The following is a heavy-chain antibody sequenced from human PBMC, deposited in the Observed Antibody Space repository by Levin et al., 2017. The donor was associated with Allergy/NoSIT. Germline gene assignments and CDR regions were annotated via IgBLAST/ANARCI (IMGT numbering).Heavy chain of an antibody. Sequence: GGSLRLSCAASGFSFSSYWMHWVRQAPGTGLLWVSCIQPDGSSTFYADSVKGRFTVSRDNAKNTLYLQMNSLRVEDTAVYYCARGTVNGATFFDHWGQGTLVTVS. J-gene: IGHJ4*02. V-gene: IGHV3-74*01. CDR2: IQPDGSST. CDR3: ARGTVNGATFFDH. D-gene: IGHD1-26*01. CDR1: GFSFSSYW.